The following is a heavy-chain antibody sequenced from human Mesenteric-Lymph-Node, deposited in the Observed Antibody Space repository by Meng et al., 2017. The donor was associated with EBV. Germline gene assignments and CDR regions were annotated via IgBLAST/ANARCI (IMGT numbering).Heavy chain of an antibody. CDR2: IYHRGNN. CDR3: ARAGGLTGFPHGAFDL. D-gene: IGHD3-9*01. CDR1: GGSISTTNW. Sequence: QMQRQGSGQGLVEPSGTLSLICAVSGGSISTTNWWSWVRQSPGKGLEWIGEIYHRGNNNYNPSLMSRAAISADTSKNQFSLKLNSVTAADTAVYYCARAGGLTGFPHGAFDLWSPGTLVTVSS. J-gene: IGHJ4*02. V-gene: IGHV4-4*02.